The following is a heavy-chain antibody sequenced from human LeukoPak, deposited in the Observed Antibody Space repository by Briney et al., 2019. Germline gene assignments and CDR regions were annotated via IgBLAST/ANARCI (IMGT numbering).Heavy chain of an antibody. CDR3: ASQLLWFGDFRV. CDR2: ISGSGGST. V-gene: IGHV3-23*01. D-gene: IGHD3-10*01. CDR1: GYTFSSYA. Sequence: PGGSLRLSCAASGYTFSSYAMSWVRQAPGKGLEWVSAISGSGGSTYYADAVKGRFTISRDNSNNTLYLQMNSLRAEDTAVYYCASQLLWFGDFRVWGQGALVTVSS. J-gene: IGHJ4*02.